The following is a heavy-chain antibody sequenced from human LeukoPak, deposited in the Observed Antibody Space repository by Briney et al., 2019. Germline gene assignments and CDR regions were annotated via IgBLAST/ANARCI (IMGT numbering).Heavy chain of an antibody. D-gene: IGHD2-21*01. CDR2: IDPSDSYA. Sequence: GESLKISCRVSGYSFTNYWISWVRQMPGKGLEWMARIDPSDSYAEYSPSFQGHVTVSVDKSISTAYLHWSSLKASDTGMYYCASRSGNIGDDPYHYYVMDVWGQGTTVTVSS. J-gene: IGHJ6*02. V-gene: IGHV5-10-1*01. CDR3: ASRSGNIGDDPYHYYVMDV. CDR1: GYSFTNYW.